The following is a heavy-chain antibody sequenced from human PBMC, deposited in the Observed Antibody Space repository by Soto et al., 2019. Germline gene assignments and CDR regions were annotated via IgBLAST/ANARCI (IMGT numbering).Heavy chain of an antibody. V-gene: IGHV2-5*02. CDR1: GFSLTSGPAG. J-gene: IGHJ5*02. Sequence: QITLKESGPSLLKPTQTLTLTCTFSGFSLTSGPAGVGWIRQPPGKALEWVALIYWDGERRYSPSLKSRLTITKDTSKDQVVLTMTNMDPVDTGTYYCAHTRGGGNSACFDAWGQGTLVTVSS. CDR2: IYWDGER. CDR3: AHTRGGGNSACFDA. D-gene: IGHD2-21*02.